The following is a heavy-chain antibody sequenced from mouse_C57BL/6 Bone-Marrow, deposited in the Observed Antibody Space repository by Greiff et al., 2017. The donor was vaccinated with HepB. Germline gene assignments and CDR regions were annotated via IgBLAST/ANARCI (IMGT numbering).Heavy chain of an antibody. CDR2: INYDGSST. J-gene: IGHJ2*01. Sequence: EVQLVESEGGLVQPGSSMKLSCTASGFTFSDYYMAWVRQVPEKGLEWVANINYDGSSTYYLDSLKSRFIISRDNAKNILYLQMSSLKSEDTATYYCARQIYYYGSSLYYFDYWGQGTTLTVSS. D-gene: IGHD1-1*01. CDR3: ARQIYYYGSSLYYFDY. CDR1: GFTFSDYY. V-gene: IGHV5-16*01.